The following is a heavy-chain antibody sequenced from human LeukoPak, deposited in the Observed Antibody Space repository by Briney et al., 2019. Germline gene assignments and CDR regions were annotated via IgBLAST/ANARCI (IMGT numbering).Heavy chain of an antibody. V-gene: IGHV3-9*01. CDR2: ISWNSGSI. D-gene: IGHD6-13*01. CDR3: AKDIDRVGFMAGSWLNYFDY. Sequence: PGGSLRLSCAVSGFTFDDYAMHWVRQVPGKGLEWVSGISWNSGSIGYADSVKGRFTISRDNAKNSLYLQMNSLRAEDTALYYCAKDIDRVGFMAGSWLNYFDYWGQGTLVTVSS. J-gene: IGHJ4*02. CDR1: GFTFDDYA.